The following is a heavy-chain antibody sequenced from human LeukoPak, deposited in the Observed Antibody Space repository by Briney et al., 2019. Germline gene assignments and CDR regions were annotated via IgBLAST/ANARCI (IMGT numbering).Heavy chain of an antibody. CDR2: ISSSSSYI. CDR3: ARADWDTAMIDY. J-gene: IGHJ4*02. D-gene: IGHD5-18*01. Sequence: KAGASLRLSCAASGFTFSSYSMNWVRQAPGKGLEWVSSISSSSSYIYYADSVKGRFTISRDNAKNSLYLQMNSLRAEDTAVYYCARADWDTAMIDYWGQGTLVTVSS. V-gene: IGHV3-21*01. CDR1: GFTFSSYS.